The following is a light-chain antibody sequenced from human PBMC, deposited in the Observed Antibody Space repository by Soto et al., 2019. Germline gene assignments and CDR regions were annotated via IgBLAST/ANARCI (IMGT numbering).Light chain of an antibody. CDR3: HQYNNWPRT. CDR1: QSVSNN. V-gene: IGKV3-15*01. CDR2: GAS. Sequence: EIVMTQSPATLSVSPGERATLSCRASQSVSNNLAWYQQKPGQAPRLLIYGASTRATGIPAGFSGSGSGTEFTLTISSLQSEDFAVYYCHQYNNWPRTFGQGTKVEIK. J-gene: IGKJ1*01.